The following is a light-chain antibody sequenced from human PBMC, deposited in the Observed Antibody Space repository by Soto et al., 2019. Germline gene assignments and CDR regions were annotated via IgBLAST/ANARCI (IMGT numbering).Light chain of an antibody. J-gene: IGKJ4*01. CDR3: QQTRSYPST. Sequence: ILLTQSPSSLSASVGDIATITFRASQGISSYLALYQQKPGKAPNLLIYGASTLQSGVPSRFSGSGSGTDFTLTINSLQAEDFATYYCQQTRSYPSTFGEGTKVDIK. V-gene: IGKV1-9*01. CDR2: GAS. CDR1: QGISSY.